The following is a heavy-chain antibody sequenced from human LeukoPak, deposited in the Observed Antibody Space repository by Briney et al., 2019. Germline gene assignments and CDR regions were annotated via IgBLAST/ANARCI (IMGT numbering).Heavy chain of an antibody. V-gene: IGHV3-74*01. J-gene: IGHJ4*02. D-gene: IGHD1-7*01. CDR1: GFTFTNYR. CDR3: AKDERNWNYNLASQTYD. CDR2: INTDGSST. Sequence: GSLRLSCAASGFTFTNYRMHWVRQAPGKGLVWVSRINTDGSSTNYADSVKGRFTISRDNSKNTLYLQMSSLRAEDTAVYYCAKDERNWNYNLASQTYDWGQGTLVTVSS.